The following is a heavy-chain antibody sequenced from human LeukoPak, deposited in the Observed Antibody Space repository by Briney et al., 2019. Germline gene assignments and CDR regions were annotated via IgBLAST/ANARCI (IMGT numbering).Heavy chain of an antibody. Sequence: ASVKVSCKASGYTFTGYYMHWVRQAPGQGLEWMGWINPNSGGTNYAQKFQGRVTMTGDTSISTAYMELSRLRSDDTAVYYCARDSPQWELPFDYWGQGTLVTVSS. CDR2: INPNSGGT. CDR3: ARDSPQWELPFDY. V-gene: IGHV1-2*02. D-gene: IGHD1-26*01. CDR1: GYTFTGYY. J-gene: IGHJ4*02.